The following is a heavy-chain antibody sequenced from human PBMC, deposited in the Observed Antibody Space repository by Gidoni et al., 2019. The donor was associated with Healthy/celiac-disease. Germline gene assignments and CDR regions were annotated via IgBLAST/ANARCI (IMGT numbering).Heavy chain of an antibody. J-gene: IGHJ6*02. Sequence: GLEWIGSIYYSGSTYYNPSLKSRVTISVDTSKNQFSLKLSSVTAADTAVYYCAGHLGGGMDVWGQGTTVTVSS. CDR3: AGHLGGGMDV. V-gene: IGHV4-39*01. D-gene: IGHD3-10*01. CDR2: IYYSGST.